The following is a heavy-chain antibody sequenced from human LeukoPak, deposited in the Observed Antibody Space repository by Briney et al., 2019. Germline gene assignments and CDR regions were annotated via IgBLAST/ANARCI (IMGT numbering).Heavy chain of an antibody. D-gene: IGHD3-9*01. CDR3: ARGVLSAVESDYDILTGYYNGGYFDY. V-gene: IGHV4-59*01. CDR2: IYYSGST. Sequence: SETLSLTCTVSGGSISSYYWSWIRRPPGKGLEWIGYIYYSGSTNYNPSLKSRVTISVDTSKNQFSLKLSSVTAADTAVYYCARGVLSAVESDYDILTGYYNGGYFDYWGQGTLVTVSS. CDR1: GGSISSYY. J-gene: IGHJ4*02.